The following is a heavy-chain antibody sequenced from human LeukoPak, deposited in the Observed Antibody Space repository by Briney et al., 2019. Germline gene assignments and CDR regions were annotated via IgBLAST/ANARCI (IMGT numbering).Heavy chain of an antibody. Sequence: SETLSLTCAVSGVSISSSNGWSWVRQPPGKGLEWIGGIYHSGSTNYNPSLKSRVTISVDKSKNQFSLKLSSVTAADTAVYYCARGGPGVVAAGADYWGQGTLVTVSS. CDR2: IYHSGST. J-gene: IGHJ4*02. D-gene: IGHD2-15*01. CDR3: ARGGPGVVAAGADY. CDR1: GVSISSSNG. V-gene: IGHV4-4*02.